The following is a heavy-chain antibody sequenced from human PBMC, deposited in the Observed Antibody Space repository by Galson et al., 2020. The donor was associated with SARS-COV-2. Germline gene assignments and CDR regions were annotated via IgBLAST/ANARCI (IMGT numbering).Heavy chain of an antibody. CDR2: IYYSGST. Sequence: SATLSLTCTVSGGSISSGGYYWSWIRQHPGKGLEWIGYIYYSGSTYYNPSLKSRVTISVDTSKNQFSLKLSSVTAADTAVYYCARGYSGSYYRFDYWGQGTLVTVSS. D-gene: IGHD1-26*01. J-gene: IGHJ4*02. V-gene: IGHV4-31*03. CDR3: ARGYSGSYYRFDY. CDR1: GGSISSGGYY.